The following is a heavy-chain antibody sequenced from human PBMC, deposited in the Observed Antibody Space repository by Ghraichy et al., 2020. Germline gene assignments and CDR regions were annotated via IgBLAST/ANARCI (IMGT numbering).Heavy chain of an antibody. J-gene: IGHJ5*02. V-gene: IGHV3-15*01. CDR3: TTDQHTGDSVS. CDR1: GFTFSKTW. CDR2: IKSENDGGIT. D-gene: IGHD2-21*02. Sequence: GGSLRLSCAASGFTFSKTWMTWVRQAPGKGLERVGRIKSENDGGITDYAAPVKGRFTISRDDSKNTLYLQMDSLKTEDTAVYYCTTDQHTGDSVSWGQGTLVTVSS.